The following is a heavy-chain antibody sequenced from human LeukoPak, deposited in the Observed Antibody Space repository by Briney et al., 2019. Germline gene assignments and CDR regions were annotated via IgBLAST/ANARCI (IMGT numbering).Heavy chain of an antibody. CDR2: ISGSGGWT. D-gene: IGHD3-22*01. CDR3: AKRGVVIRVILVGFHKEAYYFDS. J-gene: IGHJ4*02. Sequence: GRSLRLSCAVSGITLSNYGMSWVRQAPGKGLEWVAGISGSGGWTNYADSVKGRFTISRDNPKNTLYLQMNSLRAEDTTVYFCAKRGVVIRVILVGFHKEAYYFDSWGQGALVTVSS. V-gene: IGHV3-23*01. CDR1: GITLSNYG.